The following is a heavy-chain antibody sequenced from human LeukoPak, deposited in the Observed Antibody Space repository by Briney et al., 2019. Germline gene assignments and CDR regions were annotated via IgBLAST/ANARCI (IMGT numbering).Heavy chain of an antibody. CDR1: GGSFSGYY. V-gene: IGHV4-34*01. CDR3: ARRHSGGGFRYYYYGMDV. D-gene: IGHD3-10*01. Sequence: PSETLSLTCAVYGGSFSGYYWSWIRQPPGKGLEWIGEINHSGSTNYNPSLKSRVTISVDTSKNQFSLKLSSVTAADTAVYYCARRHSGGGFRYYYYGMDVWGKGTTVTVPS. CDR2: INHSGST. J-gene: IGHJ6*04.